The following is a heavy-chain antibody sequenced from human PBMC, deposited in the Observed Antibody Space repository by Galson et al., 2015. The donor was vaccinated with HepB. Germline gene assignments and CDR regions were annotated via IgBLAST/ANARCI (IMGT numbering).Heavy chain of an antibody. Sequence: SVKVSCKASGYTFTNYDINWVRQATGQGLEWMGWMNPNNDNTGYAQKFQGRLTMTRNTSISTAYMELSSLRSEDTAVYYCARAVTYYYYMDVWGKGTTVTVSS. J-gene: IGHJ6*03. CDR3: ARAVTYYYYMDV. CDR2: MNPNNDNT. V-gene: IGHV1-8*01. CDR1: GYTFTNYD.